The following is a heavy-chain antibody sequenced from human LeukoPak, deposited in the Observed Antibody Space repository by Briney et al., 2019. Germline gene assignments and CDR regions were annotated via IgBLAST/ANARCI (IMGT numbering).Heavy chain of an antibody. V-gene: IGHV3-23*01. J-gene: IGHJ4*02. CDR1: GFTFSIYA. Sequence: GGSLRLSCAASGFTFSIYAMSWVRQAPGKGLEWVSAISGSGGSTYYADSVKGRFTISRDNSKNTLYLQMNSLRAEDTAVYYCAKEGNYDFWSGYLDYWGQGTLVTVSS. CDR3: AKEGNYDFWSGYLDY. CDR2: ISGSGGST. D-gene: IGHD3-3*01.